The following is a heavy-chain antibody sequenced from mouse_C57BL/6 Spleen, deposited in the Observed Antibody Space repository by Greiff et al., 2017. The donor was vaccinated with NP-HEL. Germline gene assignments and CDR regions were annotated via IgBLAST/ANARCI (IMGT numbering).Heavy chain of an antibody. CDR1: GFTFSDYG. D-gene: IGHD4-1*01. Sequence: EVHLVESGGGLVKPGGSLKLSCAASGFTFSDYGMHWVRQAPEKGLEWVAYISSGSSTIYYVDTVKGRFTISRDNAKNTLFLQMTSLRSEDTAMYYCANTGTGYAMDYWGQGTSVTVSS. J-gene: IGHJ4*01. V-gene: IGHV5-17*01. CDR2: ISSGSSTI. CDR3: ANTGTGYAMDY.